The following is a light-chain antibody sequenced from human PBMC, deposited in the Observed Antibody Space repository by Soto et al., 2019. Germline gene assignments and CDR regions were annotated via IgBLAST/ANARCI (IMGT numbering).Light chain of an antibody. CDR1: QGISNY. V-gene: IGKV1-27*01. J-gene: IGKJ1*01. CDR2: AAS. Sequence: NQMTQSPSSLSASVGDRVTITCRASQGISNYLAWYQQKPGKVPKLLIYAASTLHSGVPSRFSGSGSGTEFTLTISSLQPDDFATYYCQQYHTWTFGQGTKVDIK. CDR3: QQYHTWT.